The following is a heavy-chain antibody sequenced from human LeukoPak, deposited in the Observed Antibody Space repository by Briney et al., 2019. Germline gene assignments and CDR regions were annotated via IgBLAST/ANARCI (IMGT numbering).Heavy chain of an antibody. V-gene: IGHV3-23*01. CDR3: AKDGGYYYDSSDH. J-gene: IGHJ4*02. CDR2: ISGSGGST. CDR1: GFTFSSYA. D-gene: IGHD3-22*01. Sequence: GGSLRLSCAASGFTFSSYAMSWARQAPGKGLEWVSAISGSGGSTYYADSVKGRFTISRDNSKNTLYLQMNSLRAEDTAVYYCAKDGGYYYDSSDHWGQGTLVTVSS.